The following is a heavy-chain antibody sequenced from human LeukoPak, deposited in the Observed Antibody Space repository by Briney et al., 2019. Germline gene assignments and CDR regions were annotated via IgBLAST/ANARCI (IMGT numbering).Heavy chain of an antibody. CDR2: IYYSGST. Sequence: SETLSLTCTVSDGSVSSGGYYWSWIRQPPGTGLEWIGYIYYSGSTNYNPSLKSRVTISVDTSKNQFSLKLSSVTAADTALYYCARDLPSRAAFDIWGQGTMVTVSS. CDR1: DGSVSSGGYY. J-gene: IGHJ3*02. CDR3: ARDLPSRAAFDI. V-gene: IGHV4-61*08.